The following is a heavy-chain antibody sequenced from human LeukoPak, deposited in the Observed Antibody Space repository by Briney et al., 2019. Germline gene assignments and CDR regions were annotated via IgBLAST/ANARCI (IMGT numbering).Heavy chain of an antibody. CDR2: INPSGGST. V-gene: IGHV1-46*01. CDR1: GYTFTSYY. CDR3: ARAGIVVVPAAMPPGY. D-gene: IGHD2-2*01. Sequence: PKASVKVSCKASGYTFTSYYMHWVRQAPGQGLEWMGIINPSGGSTSYAQKSQGRVTMTRDTSTSTVYMELSSLRSEDTAVYYCARAGIVVVPAAMPPGYWGQGTLVTVSS. J-gene: IGHJ4*02.